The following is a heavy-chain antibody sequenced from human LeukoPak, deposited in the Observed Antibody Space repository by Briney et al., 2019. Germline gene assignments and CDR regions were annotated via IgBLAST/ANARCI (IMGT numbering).Heavy chain of an antibody. CDR1: GFTFSSYA. J-gene: IGHJ4*02. CDR2: ISYDGSNK. V-gene: IGHV3-30*04. Sequence: GGSLRLSCAASGFTFSSYAMHWVRQAPGKGLEWVAVISYDGSNKYYADSVKGRFTISRDNSKNTLYLQMNSLRAEDTPVYYCARGDYGEPFDYWGQGTLVTVSS. D-gene: IGHD4-17*01. CDR3: ARGDYGEPFDY.